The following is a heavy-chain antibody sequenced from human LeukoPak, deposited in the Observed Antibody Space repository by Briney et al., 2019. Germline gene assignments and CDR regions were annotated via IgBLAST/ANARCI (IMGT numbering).Heavy chain of an antibody. V-gene: IGHV4-61*10. Sequence: SETLSLTCTVSGGSISSGNYYWSWIRLPAGKGLEWIGRIYHSGRTYYNPSLKSRVTISVDTSKNQFSLKLSSVTAADTAVYYCARVGLASIDYYYYYMDVWGKGTTVTISS. CDR3: ARVGLASIDYYYYYMDV. J-gene: IGHJ6*03. CDR2: IYHSGRT. CDR1: GGSISSGNYY.